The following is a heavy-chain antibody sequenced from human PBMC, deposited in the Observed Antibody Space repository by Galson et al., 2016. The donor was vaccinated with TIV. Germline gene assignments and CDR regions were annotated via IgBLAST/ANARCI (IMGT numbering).Heavy chain of an antibody. Sequence: SLRLSCAASGFTFSSNAMHWVRQAPGKGLEWLTVISRDGSSYYYADSVKGRLTISRDNSKNALYLQMNSLRPDDTAVCYCARATAGEISFLVDYWGQGTLVTVSS. D-gene: IGHD3-16*02. CDR1: GFTFSSNA. V-gene: IGHV3-30*01. CDR2: ISRDGSSY. CDR3: ARATAGEISFLVDY. J-gene: IGHJ4*02.